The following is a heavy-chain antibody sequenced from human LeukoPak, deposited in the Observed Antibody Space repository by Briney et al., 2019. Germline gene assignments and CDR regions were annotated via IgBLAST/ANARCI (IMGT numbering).Heavy chain of an antibody. CDR1: GGSIRGYY. J-gene: IGHJ4*02. V-gene: IGHV4-59*08. D-gene: IGHD3-10*01. CDR3: ARHGPADSRSYPLDY. Sequence: SETLSLTCTVSGGSIRGYYWSWIRQPPGKRLEWIAYIYNSVTTNYNPSLKSRLTISVDTSENQISLKLSSVTAADTAVYYCARHGPADSRSYPLDYWGQGTLVTVSS. CDR2: IYNSVTT.